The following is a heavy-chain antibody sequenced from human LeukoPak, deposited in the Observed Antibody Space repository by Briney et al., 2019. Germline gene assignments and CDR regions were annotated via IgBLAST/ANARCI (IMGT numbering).Heavy chain of an antibody. CDR2: INEDGSEK. CDR3: AKADGEGLYYFDY. V-gene: IGHV3-7*03. CDR1: GFTFTSYW. J-gene: IGHJ4*02. Sequence: PGGSLRLSCAASGFTFTSYWMSWVRQAPGKGLEWVANINEDGSEKYYVDSVKGRFTISRDNAKNSLYLQMNSLRAEDTALYYCAKADGEGLYYFDYWGQGTLVTVSS. D-gene: IGHD3-10*01.